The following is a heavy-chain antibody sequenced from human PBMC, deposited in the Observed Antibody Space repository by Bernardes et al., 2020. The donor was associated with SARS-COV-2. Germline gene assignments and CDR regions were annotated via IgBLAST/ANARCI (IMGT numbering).Heavy chain of an antibody. CDR3: ARVAYSGYDSFDY. CDR1: GFNFNSYA. Sequence: GSLRLSCAASGFNFNSYAMNWFRQAPGKGLEWVSGISGSDDKTYYGDSVKGRFTISRDNAKNSLYLQMNSLRDEDTAVYYCARVAYSGYDSFDYWGQGTLVTVSA. CDR2: ISGSDDKT. J-gene: IGHJ4*02. D-gene: IGHD5-12*01. V-gene: IGHV3-23*01.